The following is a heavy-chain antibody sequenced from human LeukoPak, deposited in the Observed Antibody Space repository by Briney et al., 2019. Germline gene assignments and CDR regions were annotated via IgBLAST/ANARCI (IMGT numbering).Heavy chain of an antibody. CDR2: IIPMFGTA. CDR3: ARGADWQVLEYYYYYMDV. V-gene: IGHV1-69*05. CDR1: GYTFTNYY. D-gene: IGHD3-3*01. J-gene: IGHJ6*03. Sequence: SVKVSCKASGYTFTNYYIHWVRQAPGQGLEWMGGIIPMFGTANYAQKFQARVRITTDISTTTAYMELSSLRSEDTAVYYCARGADWQVLEYYYYYMDVWGKGTTVTVSS.